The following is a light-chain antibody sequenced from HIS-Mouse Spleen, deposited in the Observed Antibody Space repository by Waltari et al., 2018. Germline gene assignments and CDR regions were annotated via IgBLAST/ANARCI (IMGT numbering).Light chain of an antibody. Sequence: SYELTQPPSVSVSPGQTARSTCAGDALRKKYTCWSQQKSGQAPVVVMYEDRNRPSGIPKRFSGSSSGTMATLTISGAQVEDEADYYCYSTDSSGNHRVFGGGTKLTVL. CDR1: ALRKKY. J-gene: IGLJ2*01. CDR2: EDR. V-gene: IGLV3-10*01. CDR3: YSTDSSGNHRV.